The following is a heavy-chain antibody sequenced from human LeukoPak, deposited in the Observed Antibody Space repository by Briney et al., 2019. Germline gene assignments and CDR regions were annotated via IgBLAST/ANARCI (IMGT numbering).Heavy chain of an antibody. V-gene: IGHV3-9*01. CDR2: IAWDSGNQ. D-gene: IGHD1-26*01. CDR1: GFSLEDYA. CDR3: IKDMGFDLLKDAFHI. Sequence: DRSLRVSCVGSGFSLEDYAMHWVRQVPGKGLEWVSSIAWDSGNQAYTDSVKGRFTISRDNDKNSLYLQMNSLRPEDTAFYYCIKDMGFDLLKDAFHIWGQGTLVTVSS. J-gene: IGHJ3*02.